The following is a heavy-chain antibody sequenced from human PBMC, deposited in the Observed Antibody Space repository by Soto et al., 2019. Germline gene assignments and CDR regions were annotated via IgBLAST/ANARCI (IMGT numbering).Heavy chain of an antibody. CDR1: GGTFSSYA. V-gene: IGHV1-69*13. CDR2: IIPIFGTA. CDR3: ARDLTYYDILTGSDAFDI. J-gene: IGHJ3*02. D-gene: IGHD3-9*01. Sequence: SVKVSCKASGGTFSSYAISWVRQAPGQGLEWMGGIIPIFGTANYAQKFQGRVTITADESTSTAYMELSSLRSEDTAVYYCARDLTYYDILTGSDAFDIWGQGTMVTVSS.